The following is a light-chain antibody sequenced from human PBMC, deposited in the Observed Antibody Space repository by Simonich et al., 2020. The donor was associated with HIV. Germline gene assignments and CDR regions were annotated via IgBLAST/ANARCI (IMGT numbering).Light chain of an antibody. J-gene: IGKJ1*01. V-gene: IGKV4-1*01. CDR2: WAS. CDR3: QQYYSAPLT. Sequence: DIVMTQSPDSLAVSLGERATINCKYSQSVLYNSNNKNYLAWYQQKPGQPPKLLIYWASTRESGVPDRFSGSGSGTDFTLTISSLQAEDVAVYYCQQYYSAPLTFGQGTKVEIK. CDR1: QSVLYNSNNKNY.